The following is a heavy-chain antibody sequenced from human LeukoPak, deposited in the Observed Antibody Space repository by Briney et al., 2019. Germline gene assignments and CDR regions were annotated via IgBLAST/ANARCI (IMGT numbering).Heavy chain of an antibody. Sequence: SETLSLTCTVSGYSISSDYYWGWIRQPPGKGLEWIGSICHSGSTYYNPSLKSRVTISLDTSKNQFSLKLRSVTAADTAVYYCARDRLGEMNEAFDIWGQGTMVTVSS. CDR3: ARDRLGEMNEAFDI. CDR2: ICHSGST. D-gene: IGHD3-10*01. J-gene: IGHJ3*02. V-gene: IGHV4-38-2*02. CDR1: GYSISSDYY.